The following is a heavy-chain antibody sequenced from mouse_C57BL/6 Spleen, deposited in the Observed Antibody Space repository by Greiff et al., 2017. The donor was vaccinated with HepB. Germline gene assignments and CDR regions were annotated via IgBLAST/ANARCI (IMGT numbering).Heavy chain of an antibody. V-gene: IGHV5-4*01. D-gene: IGHD2-4*01. Sequence: EVKLMESGGGLVKPGGSLKLSCAASGFTFSSYAMSWVRQTPEKRLEWVATISDGGSYTYYPDNVKGRFTISRDNAKKNLYLQMSHLKSEDTAMYYCAREGDYDGDYYAMDYWGQGTSVTVSS. CDR1: GFTFSSYA. CDR3: AREGDYDGDYYAMDY. J-gene: IGHJ4*01. CDR2: ISDGGSYT.